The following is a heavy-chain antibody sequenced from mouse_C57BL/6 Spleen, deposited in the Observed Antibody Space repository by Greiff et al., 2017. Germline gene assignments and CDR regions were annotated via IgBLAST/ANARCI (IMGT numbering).Heavy chain of an antibody. J-gene: IGHJ3*01. V-gene: IGHV1-82*01. D-gene: IGHD6-1*01. CDR2: IYPGDGDT. CDR3: GRSASDSRGLAY. CDR1: GYAFSSSW. Sequence: VQLQESGPELVKPGASVKISCKASGYAFSSSWMNWVKQTPGKGLEWIGRIYPGDGDTNYNGKFKGKATLTADKSSSTAYMQLSSLTSEDSAVYFCGRSASDSRGLAYWGQGTLVTVSA.